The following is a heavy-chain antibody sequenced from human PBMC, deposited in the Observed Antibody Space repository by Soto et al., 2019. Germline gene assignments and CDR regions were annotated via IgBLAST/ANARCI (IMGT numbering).Heavy chain of an antibody. Sequence: PSETLSLTCAVSGYSISSGYYWGWIRQPPGKGLEWIGSIYHSGSTYYNPSLKSRVTISVDTSKNQFSLKLSSVTAADTAVYYCARCVMLYYFDYWGQGTLVTVSS. J-gene: IGHJ4*02. D-gene: IGHD2-8*01. CDR3: ARCVMLYYFDY. V-gene: IGHV4-38-2*01. CDR2: IYHSGST. CDR1: GYSISSGYY.